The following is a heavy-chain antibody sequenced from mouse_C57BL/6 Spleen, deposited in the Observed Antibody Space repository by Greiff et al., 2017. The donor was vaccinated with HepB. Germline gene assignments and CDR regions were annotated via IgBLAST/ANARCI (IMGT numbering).Heavy chain of an antibody. V-gene: IGHV1-26*01. CDR2: INPNNGGT. J-gene: IGHJ2*01. CDR1: GYTFTDYY. Sequence: EVQLQQSGPELVKPGASVKISCKASGYTFTDYYMNWVKQSHGKSLEWIGDINPNNGGTSYNQKFKGKATLTVDKSSSTAYLELRSLTSEDSAVYDCARIYYSNYEDYWGQGTTHTVSS. CDR3: ARIYYSNYEDY. D-gene: IGHD2-5*01.